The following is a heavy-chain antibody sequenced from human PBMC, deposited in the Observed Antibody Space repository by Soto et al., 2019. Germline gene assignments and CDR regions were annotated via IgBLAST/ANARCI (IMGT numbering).Heavy chain of an antibody. V-gene: IGHV3-64*01. J-gene: IGHJ4*02. CDR2: ISTNGGST. CDR1: GFTFSTYA. CDR3: AKDGAIAAADYFFDY. D-gene: IGHD6-13*01. Sequence: GGSLRLSCSASGFTFSTYAMHWVRQAPGKGLEYVSAISTNGGSTYYANSVKGRFTISRDNSKSTLYLQMGSLRAEDLAVYYCAKDGAIAAADYFFDYWGQGSLVTVSS.